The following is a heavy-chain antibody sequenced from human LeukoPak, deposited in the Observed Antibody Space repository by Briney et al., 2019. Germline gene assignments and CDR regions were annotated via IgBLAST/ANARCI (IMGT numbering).Heavy chain of an antibody. CDR2: ISGYSGNT. CDR3: ARGHSSGRDYYFDY. J-gene: IGHJ4*02. CDR1: VYSFITYS. D-gene: IGHD6-19*01. V-gene: IGHV1-18*01. Sequence: ASVKVSCKTSVYSFITYSINWVRQAPGQGLEWMGWISGYSGNTNYAQKLQGRVTMTIDTSTGTAYMELRSLRSDDTAVYYCARGHSSGRDYYFDYWGQGTLVTVSS.